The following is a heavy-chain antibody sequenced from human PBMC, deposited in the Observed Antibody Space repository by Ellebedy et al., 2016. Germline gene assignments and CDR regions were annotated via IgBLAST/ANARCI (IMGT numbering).Heavy chain of an antibody. CDR3: ARDLTASGTLDY. Sequence: GESLKISCAGSGFTFSSYVIHWVRQAPGKGLEWVADIKPDGSVTYYVDYVRGRLTISRDNARSSVYLQLNSLRVEDTAVYHCARDLTASGTLDYWGRGTLVTVSS. CDR2: IKPDGSVT. V-gene: IGHV3-7*03. J-gene: IGHJ4*02. D-gene: IGHD3-9*01. CDR1: GFTFSSYV.